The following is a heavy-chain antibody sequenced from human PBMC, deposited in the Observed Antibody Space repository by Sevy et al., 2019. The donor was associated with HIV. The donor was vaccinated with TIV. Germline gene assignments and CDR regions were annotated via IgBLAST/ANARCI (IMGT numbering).Heavy chain of an antibody. CDR3: AMQYSYDY. V-gene: IGHV1-2*02. CDR2: INSNSGAI. Sequence: ASVKVSCKASGHTFSDYYIQWVRQAPGQGLEWMGWINSNSGAISYAQKFQGRVTMTSDTSISTVYMELSRLRSDDTAVCYCAMQYSYDYWGQGTLVTVSS. D-gene: IGHD4-4*01. J-gene: IGHJ4*02. CDR1: GHTFSDYY.